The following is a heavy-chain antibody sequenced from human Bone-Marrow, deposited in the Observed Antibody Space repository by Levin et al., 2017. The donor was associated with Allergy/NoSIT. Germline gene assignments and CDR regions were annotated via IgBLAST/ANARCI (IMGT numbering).Heavy chain of an antibody. CDR2: IYHTGKT. J-gene: IGHJ6*02. V-gene: IGHV4-30-4*01. Sequence: SETLSLTCTVSGGSISNFDYYWIWIRQPPGKGLEWIGYIYHTGKTYYNPSLRGRLTISIDTSKNQFSLTLSSVTAADTAAYFCARLEGGYSAYGKGYYGMDVWGQGTTVTVSS. CDR3: ARLEGGYSAYGKGYYGMDV. D-gene: IGHD5-12*01. CDR1: GGSISNFDYY.